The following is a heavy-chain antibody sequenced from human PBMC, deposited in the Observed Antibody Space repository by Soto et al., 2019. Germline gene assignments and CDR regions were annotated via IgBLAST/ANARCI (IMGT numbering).Heavy chain of an antibody. D-gene: IGHD2-15*01. CDR2: ISYDGSNK. CDR3: AKGNDIVVVVAGDAFDI. Sequence: GGSLRLSCAASGFTFSSYGMHWVRQAPGKGLEWVAVISYDGSNKYYADSVKGRFTISRDNSKNTLYLQMNSLRAKDTAVYYCAKGNDIVVVVAGDAFDIWGQGTMVTVSS. CDR1: GFTFSSYG. V-gene: IGHV3-30*18. J-gene: IGHJ3*02.